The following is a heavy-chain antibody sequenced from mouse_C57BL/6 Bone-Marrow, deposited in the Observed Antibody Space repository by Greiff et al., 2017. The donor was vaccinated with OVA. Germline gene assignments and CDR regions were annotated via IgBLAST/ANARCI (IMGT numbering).Heavy chain of an antibody. CDR3: ARRSNYAMDY. CDR2: ISNGGGST. Sequence: VQLKESGGGLVQPGGSLKLSCAASGFTFSDYYMYWVRQTPEKRLEWVAYISNGGGSTYYPDTVKGRFTIARDNAKNTLYLQMSRLKSEDTAMYYCARRSNYAMDYWGQGTSVTVSS. J-gene: IGHJ4*01. CDR1: GFTFSDYY. D-gene: IGHD5-1*01. V-gene: IGHV5-12*01.